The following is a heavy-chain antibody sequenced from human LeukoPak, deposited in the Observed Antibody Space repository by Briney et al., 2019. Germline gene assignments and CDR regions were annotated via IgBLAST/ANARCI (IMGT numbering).Heavy chain of an antibody. CDR3: ARAQRVGWLVLGY. CDR2: IIPIFGTA. J-gene: IGHJ4*02. Sequence: GASVKVSCKASGGTFSSYAISWVRQAPGQGLEWMGGIIPIFGTANYAQKFQGRVTITRDTSASTAYMELSSLRSEDTAVYYCARAQRVGWLVLGYWGQGTLVTVSS. D-gene: IGHD6-19*01. V-gene: IGHV1-69*05. CDR1: GGTFSSYA.